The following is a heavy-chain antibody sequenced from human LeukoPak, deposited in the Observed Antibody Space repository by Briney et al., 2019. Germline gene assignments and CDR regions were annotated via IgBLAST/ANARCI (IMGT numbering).Heavy chain of an antibody. J-gene: IGHJ4*02. CDR2: ISYDGSNK. Sequence: GGSLRLSCAASGFTFSSYAMHWVRQAPGKGLEWVAVISYDGSNKYYADSVKGRFTISRDNAKNSLYLQMNSLRAEDTAVYYCARRSPNYYFDYWGQGTPVTVSS. CDR1: GFTFSSYA. V-gene: IGHV3-30-3*01. CDR3: ARRSPNYYFDY.